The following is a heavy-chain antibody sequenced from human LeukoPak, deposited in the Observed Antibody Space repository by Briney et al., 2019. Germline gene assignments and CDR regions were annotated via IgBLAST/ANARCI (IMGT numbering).Heavy chain of an antibody. J-gene: IGHJ5*02. CDR2: IIPIFGTA. CDR3: ASVSWFGELLSNWFDP. D-gene: IGHD3-10*01. CDR1: GGTFSSDA. Sequence: ASVKVSCKASGGTFSSDAISWVRQAPGQGLEWMGGIIPIFGTANYAQKFQGRVTITADESTSTAYMELSSLRSEDTAVYYCASVSWFGELLSNWFDPWGQGTLVTVSS. V-gene: IGHV1-69*01.